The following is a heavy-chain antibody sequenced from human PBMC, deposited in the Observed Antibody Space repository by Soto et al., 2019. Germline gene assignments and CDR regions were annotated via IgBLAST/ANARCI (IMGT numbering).Heavy chain of an antibody. Sequence: PSETLSLTCTVSGGSISSYYWSWIRQPPGKGLEWIGYIYYGGSTNYNPSLKSRVTISVDTSKNQFSLKLSSVTAADTAVYYCARSKSYYDSSGYYYSRWFDPWGQGTLVNVS. CDR2: IYYGGST. V-gene: IGHV4-59*01. J-gene: IGHJ5*02. D-gene: IGHD3-22*01. CDR1: GGSISSYY. CDR3: ARSKSYYDSSGYYYSRWFDP.